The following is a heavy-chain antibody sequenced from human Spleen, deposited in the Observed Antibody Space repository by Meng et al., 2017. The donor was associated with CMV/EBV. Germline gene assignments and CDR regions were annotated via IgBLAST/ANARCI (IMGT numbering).Heavy chain of an antibody. CDR3: ARASYGSGSPLGESWFDP. CDR2: IYYSGST. J-gene: IGHJ5*02. V-gene: IGHV4-39*07. D-gene: IGHD3-10*01. Sequence: QLQLADAGTGLVNPSETLSLTCTVSGGSISSSSYYWGWIRQPPGKGLEWIGSIYYSGSTYYNPSLKSRVTISADTSKNQFSLKLSSVTAADTAVYYCARASYGSGSPLGESWFDPWGQGTLVTVSS. CDR1: GGSISSSSYY.